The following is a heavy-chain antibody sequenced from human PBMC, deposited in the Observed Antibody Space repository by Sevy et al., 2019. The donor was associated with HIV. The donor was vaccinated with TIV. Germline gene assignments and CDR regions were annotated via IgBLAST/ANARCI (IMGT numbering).Heavy chain of an antibody. CDR1: GGSISSSSYY. J-gene: IGHJ6*02. Sequence: SETLSLTCTVSGGSISSSSYYWGWIRQPPGKGLEWIGSIYYSGSTYYTPSLKSRVTISVDTSKNQFSLKLSSVTAADTAVYYCARHPMAKYYDILTGRDYGMDVWGQGTTVTVSS. D-gene: IGHD3-9*01. CDR3: ARHPMAKYYDILTGRDYGMDV. V-gene: IGHV4-39*01. CDR2: IYYSGST.